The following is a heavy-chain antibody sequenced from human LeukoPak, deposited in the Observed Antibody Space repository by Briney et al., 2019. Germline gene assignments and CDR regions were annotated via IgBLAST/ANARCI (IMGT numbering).Heavy chain of an antibody. Sequence: SETLSLTCTVSGGSISSSSYYWGWIRQPPGKGLEWIGSIYYSGSTYYNPSLKSRVTISVDTSKNQFSLKLSSVTAADTAVYYCARGRQWLVKSLFDYWGQGTLVTVSS. CDR2: IYYSGST. J-gene: IGHJ4*02. D-gene: IGHD6-19*01. CDR1: GGSISSSSYY. CDR3: ARGRQWLVKSLFDY. V-gene: IGHV4-39*07.